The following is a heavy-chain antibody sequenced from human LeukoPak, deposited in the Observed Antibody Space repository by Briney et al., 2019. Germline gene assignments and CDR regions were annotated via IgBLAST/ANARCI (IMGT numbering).Heavy chain of an antibody. CDR1: GGSISSYY. J-gene: IGHJ4*02. D-gene: IGHD6-19*01. Sequence: SETLSLTCIVSGGSISSYYWGWIRQPPGKGLEWIGNVYYSGSTNYNPSLKSRVTISVDTSKNQFSLKLSSVTAADTAVYYCARRYSSGWYGHFDYWGQGTLVTVSS. CDR3: ARRYSSGWYGHFDY. V-gene: IGHV4-39*01. CDR2: VYYSGST.